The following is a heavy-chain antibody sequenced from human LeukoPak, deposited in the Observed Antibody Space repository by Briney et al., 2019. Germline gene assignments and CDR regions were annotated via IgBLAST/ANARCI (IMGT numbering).Heavy chain of an antibody. Sequence: SETLSLTCTVSGGSISSYYWSWIRQPAGKGLEWIGRIYTSGSTNYNPSLKSRVTMSVDTSKNQFSLKLSSVTAADTAVYYCARDTYYYDSSGYYFDYWGQGTLVTVSS. CDR2: IYTSGST. CDR3: ARDTYYYDSSGYYFDY. J-gene: IGHJ4*02. V-gene: IGHV4-4*07. CDR1: GGSISSYY. D-gene: IGHD3-22*01.